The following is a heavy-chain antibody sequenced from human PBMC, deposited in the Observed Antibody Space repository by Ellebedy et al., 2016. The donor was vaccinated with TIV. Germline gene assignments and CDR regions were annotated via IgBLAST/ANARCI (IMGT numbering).Heavy chain of an antibody. V-gene: IGHV3-48*02. CDR3: ERGGYYYGMDV. CDR1: GFTFSSYS. CDR2: ISSSSSTI. J-gene: IGHJ6*02. Sequence: PGGSLRLSCAASGFTFSSYSMNWVRQAPGKGLEWVSYISSSSSTIYYADSVKGRFTISRDNAKNSLYLQMNSQREEDTAVYYCERGGYYYGMDVWGQGTTVTVSS.